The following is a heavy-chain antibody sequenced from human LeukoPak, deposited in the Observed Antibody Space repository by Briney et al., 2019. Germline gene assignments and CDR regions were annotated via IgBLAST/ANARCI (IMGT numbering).Heavy chain of an antibody. CDR3: ANGGILGSTHFDY. D-gene: IGHD1-26*01. Sequence: GGSLRLSCAASGFTFSSYWMHWVRQAPGKGLVWVSRIHTDGSTTTYADSVKGRFTISRDNSKNTLYLQMNSLRAEDTAIYYCANGGILGSTHFDYWGQGTLVTVSS. CDR1: GFTFSSYW. J-gene: IGHJ4*02. CDR2: IHTDGSTT. V-gene: IGHV3-74*01.